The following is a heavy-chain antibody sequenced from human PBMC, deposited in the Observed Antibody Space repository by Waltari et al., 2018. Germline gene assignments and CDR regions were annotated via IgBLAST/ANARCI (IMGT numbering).Heavy chain of an antibody. V-gene: IGHV3-53*02. CDR2: IYSGGST. CDR3: ARVSDSSGSDFDY. D-gene: IGHD3-22*01. J-gene: IGHJ4*02. CDR1: GFTVSSNY. Sequence: EVQLVETGGGLIQPGGSLRLSCAASGFTVSSNYMSWVRQAPGKGLEGVSVIYSGGSTYYADSVKGRFTISRDNSKNTLYLQMNSLRAEDTAVYYCARVSDSSGSDFDYWGQGTLVTVSS.